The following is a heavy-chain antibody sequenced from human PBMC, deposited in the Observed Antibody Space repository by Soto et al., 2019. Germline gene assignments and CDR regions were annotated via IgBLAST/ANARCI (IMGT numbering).Heavy chain of an antibody. D-gene: IGHD2-15*01. J-gene: IGHJ6*02. V-gene: IGHV1-69*12. CDR2: IIPIFGTA. Sequence: QVQLVQSGAEVKKPGSSVKVSCKASGGTFSSYAISWVRQAPGQGLEWMGGIIPIFGTATYAQKFQGRVTITADDSTSTAYMELSSLRSEDTAVYYCARAPVPGYCSGGSCYSDYYYGMDVWGQGTKVTVSS. CDR3: ARAPVPGYCSGGSCYSDYYYGMDV. CDR1: GGTFSSYA.